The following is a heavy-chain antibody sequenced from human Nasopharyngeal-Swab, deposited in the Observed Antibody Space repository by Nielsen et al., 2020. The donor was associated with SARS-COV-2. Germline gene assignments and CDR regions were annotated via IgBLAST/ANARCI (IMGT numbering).Heavy chain of an antibody. J-gene: IGHJ4*02. CDR1: GFTFSSYW. V-gene: IGHV3-7*01. CDR2: IKQDGSEK. CDR3: ARDLWNYEYSFDY. D-gene: IGHD1-7*01. Sequence: EGSLRLSCAASGFTFSSYWMSWVRQAPGKGLEWVANIKQDGSEKYYVDSVTGRFTISRDNAKNSLYLQMNSLRAEDTAVYYCARDLWNYEYSFDYWGQGTLVTVSS.